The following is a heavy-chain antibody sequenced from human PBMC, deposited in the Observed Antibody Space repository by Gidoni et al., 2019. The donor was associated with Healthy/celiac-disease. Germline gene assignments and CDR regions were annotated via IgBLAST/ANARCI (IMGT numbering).Heavy chain of an antibody. CDR2: IKQDGSEK. J-gene: IGHJ5*02. CDR1: GFTFSSYW. Sequence: EVQLVESGGGLVQPGGSLRLSCAASGFTFSSYWMSWVRQAPGKGMEWVANIKQDGSEKYYVDSVKGRFTISRDNAKNSLYLKMNSLRDEDTAVYYCASGGDQNWFDPWGQGTLVTVSS. CDR3: ASGGDQNWFDP. D-gene: IGHD2-21*02. V-gene: IGHV3-7*01.